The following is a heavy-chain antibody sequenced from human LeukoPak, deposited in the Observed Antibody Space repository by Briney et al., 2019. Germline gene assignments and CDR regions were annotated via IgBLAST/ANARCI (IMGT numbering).Heavy chain of an antibody. V-gene: IGHV3-21*01. D-gene: IGHD6-19*01. Sequence: GGSLRLSCTASGFTFRTSSMNWVRQAPGEGLEWVASISGSGTSIYYADSVKGRFTISRDNGKDSVYLQMNSLRADDTAVYYCARDVWTGVAVSDYWGQGTLVTVSS. CDR2: ISGSGTSI. CDR1: GFTFRTSS. CDR3: ARDVWTGVAVSDY. J-gene: IGHJ4*02.